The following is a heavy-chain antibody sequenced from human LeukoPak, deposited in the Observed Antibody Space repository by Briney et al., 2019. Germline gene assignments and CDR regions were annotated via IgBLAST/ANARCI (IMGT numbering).Heavy chain of an antibody. CDR2: VWSDGRYK. CDR1: GFIFSNYG. CDR3: AKAIYSPARILTAYAIGY. D-gene: IGHD3-9*01. Sequence: GGSLRLSCAASGFIFSNYGMQWVRRAPGKGLEGVAVVWSDGRYKSYADSVKGRFTIYRDNSRSTLYVQMNSVRGEDTAVYYCAKAIYSPARILTAYAIGYWGQGTLVTVSS. J-gene: IGHJ4*02. V-gene: IGHV3-33*06.